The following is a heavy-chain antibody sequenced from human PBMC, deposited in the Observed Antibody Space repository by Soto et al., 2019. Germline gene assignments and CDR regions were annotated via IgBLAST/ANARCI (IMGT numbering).Heavy chain of an antibody. CDR2: IIPIFGTA. V-gene: IGHV1-69*13. Sequence: ASVKVSCKASGGTFSSYAISWVRQAPGQGLEWMGGIIPIFGTANYAQKFQGRVTITADESTSTAYMELSSLRSEDTAVYYCARSEGYYDSSGYLELDYWGQGTLVTVS. CDR3: ARSEGYYDSSGYLELDY. D-gene: IGHD3-22*01. CDR1: GGTFSSYA. J-gene: IGHJ4*02.